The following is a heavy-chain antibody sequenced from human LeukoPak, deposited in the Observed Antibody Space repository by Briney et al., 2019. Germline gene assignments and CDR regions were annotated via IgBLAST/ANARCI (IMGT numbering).Heavy chain of an antibody. D-gene: IGHD2-15*01. CDR1: GFTFSSFA. V-gene: IGHV3-23*01. Sequence: GGSLRLSCAASGFTFSSFAMSWVRQAPGKGLEWVSAINGSGGSTYYADSVKGRFTISRDNSKNTLYLQMNSLRAEDTAVYYCAKLLGYCSGGSCSGTLDYWGQGTLVTVSS. J-gene: IGHJ4*02. CDR2: INGSGGST. CDR3: AKLLGYCSGGSCSGTLDY.